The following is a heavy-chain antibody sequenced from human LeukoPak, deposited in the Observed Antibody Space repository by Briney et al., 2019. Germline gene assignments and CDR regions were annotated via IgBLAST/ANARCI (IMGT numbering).Heavy chain of an antibody. J-gene: IGHJ4*02. Sequence: GESLKISCKASGYSFTTNWIGWVRQMPGQGLEWMGIIFPGDSDTRYSPSFQGQVTISADKSISTAYLPWRSLKASDTAIYYCAKSSYRGAIAAAGVDYWGQGTLVTVSS. V-gene: IGHV5-51*01. D-gene: IGHD6-13*01. CDR3: AKSSYRGAIAAAGVDY. CDR1: GYSFTTNW. CDR2: IFPGDSDT.